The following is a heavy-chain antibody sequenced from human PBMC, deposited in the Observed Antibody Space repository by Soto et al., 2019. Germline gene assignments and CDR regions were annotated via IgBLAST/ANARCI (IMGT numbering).Heavy chain of an antibody. Sequence: QLQLQESGPGLVKPSETLSLTCTVSGGSISRYYWGWIRQPPGKGLKYIGSISYSGSPYYNPSLNSRVTISVDTSKQQFSLKLSSATAADTAVYYCARPVYGETSMGIQFNWFDPWGQGTLVTVSS. D-gene: IGHD5-18*01. J-gene: IGHJ5*02. V-gene: IGHV4-39*01. CDR3: ARPVYGETSMGIQFNWFDP. CDR1: GGSISRYY. CDR2: ISYSGSP.